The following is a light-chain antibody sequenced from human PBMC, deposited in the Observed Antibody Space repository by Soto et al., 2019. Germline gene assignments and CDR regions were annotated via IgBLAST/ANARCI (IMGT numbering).Light chain of an antibody. CDR3: QQRKYWPPLT. Sequence: EIVLTQSPATLSLSPGERATLSCRASHSVNSYLAWYQHKPGQAPRLLIYVASNRAAGIPARFSGSGSGTDFTLTISSLEPEDFAIYYCQQRKYWPPLTFGGGTKVEIK. CDR2: VAS. V-gene: IGKV3-11*01. CDR1: HSVNSY. J-gene: IGKJ4*01.